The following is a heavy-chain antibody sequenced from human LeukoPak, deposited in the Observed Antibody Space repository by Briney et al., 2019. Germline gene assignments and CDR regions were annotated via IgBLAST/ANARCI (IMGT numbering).Heavy chain of an antibody. D-gene: IGHD3-9*01. J-gene: IGHJ3*02. V-gene: IGHV3-21*01. Sequence: GGSLRLTCAASGFTFSNCAMNWVRQAPGKGLEWVSSISSDGTYIYYADSVKGRFTISRDNAKNSVYLQMNSLRADDTAVYYCARGIYDILTGYPRDDAFDIWGQGTMVTVSS. CDR2: ISSDGTYI. CDR1: GFTFSNCA. CDR3: ARGIYDILTGYPRDDAFDI.